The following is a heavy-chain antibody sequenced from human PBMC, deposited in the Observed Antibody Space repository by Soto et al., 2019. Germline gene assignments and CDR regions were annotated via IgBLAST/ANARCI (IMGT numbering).Heavy chain of an antibody. D-gene: IGHD5-18*01. CDR1: GFTFSSYA. CDR2: ISYDGSNK. CDR3: ARAAVDTAMVTAIDY. J-gene: IGHJ4*02. Sequence: QVQLVESGGGVVQPGRSLRLSCAASGFTFSSYAMHWVRQAPGKGLEWVAVISYDGSNKYYADSVKGRFTISRDNSKNTLYLQMNSLRAEDTAVYYCARAAVDTAMVTAIDYWGQGTLVTVSS. V-gene: IGHV3-30-3*01.